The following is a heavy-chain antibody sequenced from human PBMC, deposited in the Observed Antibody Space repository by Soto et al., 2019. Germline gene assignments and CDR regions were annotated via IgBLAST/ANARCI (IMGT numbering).Heavy chain of an antibody. CDR2: INPNSGGT. D-gene: IGHD6-6*01. CDR3: KSSSSGNDFDY. CDR1: GYTFKDYY. J-gene: IGHJ4*02. Sequence: WASVKVSCKASGYTFKDYYMHWVRQAPGQGLEWMGWINPNSGGTNYAQKFQGRVTMTRDTSITTAYMELSRLRSDDAAVYYCKSSSSGNDFDYWGQGNLVTVSS. V-gene: IGHV1-2*02.